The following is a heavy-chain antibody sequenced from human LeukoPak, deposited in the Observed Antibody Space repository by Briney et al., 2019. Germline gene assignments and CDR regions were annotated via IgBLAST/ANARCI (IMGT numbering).Heavy chain of an antibody. V-gene: IGHV4-4*07. Sequence: SETLSLTCTVSGGSISSYYWSWIRQPAGKGLEWIGRIYTSGSTNYNPSLKSRVTMSVDTSKNQFSLKLSSVTAADTAVYYCARAAVYQLLLLRPSNWFDPWGQGTLVTVSS. D-gene: IGHD2-2*01. CDR3: ARAAVYQLLLLRPSNWFDP. CDR2: IYTSGST. J-gene: IGHJ5*02. CDR1: GGSISSYY.